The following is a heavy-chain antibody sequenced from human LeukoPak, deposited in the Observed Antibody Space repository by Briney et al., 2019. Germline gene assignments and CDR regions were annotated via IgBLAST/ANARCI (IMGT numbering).Heavy chain of an antibody. CDR1: GGSISSYY. J-gene: IGHJ6*03. Sequence: SETLSLTCTVSGGSISSYYWSWIRQPPGKGLEWIGYIYYSGSTNYNPSLKSRVTISVDTSKNQFSLKLSSVTAADTAVYYCAIQYSSGWSQRGAYYYYMDVWGKGTTVTVSS. D-gene: IGHD6-19*01. CDR3: AIQYSSGWSQRGAYYYYMDV. CDR2: IYYSGST. V-gene: IGHV4-59*12.